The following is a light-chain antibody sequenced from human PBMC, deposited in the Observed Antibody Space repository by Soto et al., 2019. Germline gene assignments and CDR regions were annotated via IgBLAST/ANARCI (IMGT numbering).Light chain of an antibody. CDR3: QSNDSSLSSVV. Sequence: QSVLTQPPSVSGAPGQRVTISCTGSSSNIGAGYDVHWYQQLPGTAPKLLIYGNSNRPSGVPDRFSGSKSGTSASLAITGLQAEDEADYYCQSNDSSLSSVVFGGGTKLTV. CDR2: GNS. J-gene: IGLJ2*01. CDR1: SSNIGAGYD. V-gene: IGLV1-40*01.